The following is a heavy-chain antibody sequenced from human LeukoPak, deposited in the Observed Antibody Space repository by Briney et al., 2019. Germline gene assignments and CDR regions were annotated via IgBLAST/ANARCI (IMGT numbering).Heavy chain of an antibody. Sequence: GGSLRLSCAASGFTFSSYAMHWVRQAPGKGLEWVAVISYDGSNKYYADSVKGRSTISRDNSKNTLYLQMNSLRAEDTAVYYCARDKVARVSREPNYYFDYWGQGTLVTVSS. CDR2: ISYDGSNK. CDR1: GFTFSSYA. J-gene: IGHJ4*02. D-gene: IGHD4/OR15-4a*01. CDR3: ARDKVARVSREPNYYFDY. V-gene: IGHV3-30-3*01.